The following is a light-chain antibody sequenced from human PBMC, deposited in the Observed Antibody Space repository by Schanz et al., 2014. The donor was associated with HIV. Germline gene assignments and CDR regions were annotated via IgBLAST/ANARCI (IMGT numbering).Light chain of an antibody. V-gene: IGLV3-27*01. CDR2: KDT. CDR1: VLAKKY. J-gene: IGLJ2*01. Sequence: SYELTQPSSVSVSPGQTARITCSGDVLAKKYARWFQQQPGQAPVMVIYKDTERPSGIPERFSGSSSGTTVTLTISGAQVEDEADYYCYSAADDSLVFGGGTKLTVL. CDR3: YSAADDSLV.